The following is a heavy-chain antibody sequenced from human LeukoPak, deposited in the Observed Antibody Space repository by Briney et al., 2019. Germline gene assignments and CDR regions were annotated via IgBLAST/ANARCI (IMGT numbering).Heavy chain of an antibody. Sequence: ASETLSLTCAVYGGSFSGYYWSWIRQPPGKGLEWIGEINHSGSTNYNPSLKSRVTISVDTSKNQFSLKLSSVTAADTAVYYCARGRVLNSSSWFRPRKQYYFDYWGQGTLVTVSS. CDR1: GGSFSGYY. V-gene: IGHV4-34*01. CDR3: ARGRVLNSSSWFRPRKQYYFDY. D-gene: IGHD6-13*01. J-gene: IGHJ4*02. CDR2: INHSGST.